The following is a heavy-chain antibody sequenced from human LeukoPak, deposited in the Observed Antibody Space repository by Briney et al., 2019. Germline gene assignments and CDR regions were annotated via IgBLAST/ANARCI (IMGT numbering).Heavy chain of an antibody. CDR3: ARSSYSSSSSV. Sequence: GGSLRLSCAVSGFTFSGFWMSWSRQAPGKGLEWVASINSDGSEGYYADVVKGRFTISRDNAKNSLYLQINSLRAEDTAVYCCARSSYSSSSSVWGQGTMVTVTS. D-gene: IGHD6-6*01. J-gene: IGHJ3*01. CDR1: GFTFSGFW. CDR2: INSDGSEG. V-gene: IGHV3-7*03.